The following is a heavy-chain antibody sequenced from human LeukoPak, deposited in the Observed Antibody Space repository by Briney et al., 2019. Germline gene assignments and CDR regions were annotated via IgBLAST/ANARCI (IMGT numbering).Heavy chain of an antibody. CDR3: ARVSRQDCSIISCYKGWFDP. V-gene: IGHV1-2*02. J-gene: IGHJ5*02. CDR2: INPNSGDT. CDR1: GYSFTGYY. Sequence: GASVKVSCKASGYSFTGYYMRWVRQAPGQGLEWMGWINPNSGDTNYAQKFQGRVTMTRDTSISTAYMELSRLRSDDTAVYYCARVSRQDCSIISCYKGWFDPWGQGTLVTVSS. D-gene: IGHD2-2*02.